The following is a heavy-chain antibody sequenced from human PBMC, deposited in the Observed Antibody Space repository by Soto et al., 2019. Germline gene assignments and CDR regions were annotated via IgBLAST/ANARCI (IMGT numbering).Heavy chain of an antibody. CDR2: MDPNSGNT. D-gene: IGHD6-13*01. CDR3: ARVRAYSSRSWFDP. J-gene: IGHJ5*02. V-gene: IGHV1-8*01. CDR1: GYTFTSYD. Sequence: ASVKVSCKASGYTFTSYDINWVRQATGQGLEWMGWMDPNSGNTGYAQKFQGRVTMTRNTSISTAYMELSSLRSEDTAVYYCARVRAYSSRSWFDPWGQGTLVTVSS.